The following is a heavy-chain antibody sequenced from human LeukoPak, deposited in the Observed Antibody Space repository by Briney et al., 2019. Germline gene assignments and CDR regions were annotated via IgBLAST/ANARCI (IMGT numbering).Heavy chain of an antibody. J-gene: IGHJ4*02. V-gene: IGHV3-30*04. Sequence: PGQSLRLSCEASGFTFSNYAIHWVRQAPGKGLEWVAVISYGGSEKYYADSVKGRFTISRDNSKRTVYLQMNSLRPEDTAVYYCARDRGIVVVRGPGYWGQGTLVTVSS. CDR2: ISYGGSEK. CDR3: ARDRGIVVVRGPGY. D-gene: IGHD3-22*01. CDR1: GFTFSNYA.